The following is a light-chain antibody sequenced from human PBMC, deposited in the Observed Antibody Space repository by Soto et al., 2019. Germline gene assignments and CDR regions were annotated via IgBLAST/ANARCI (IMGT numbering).Light chain of an antibody. CDR3: QQYGSSPPYT. J-gene: IGKJ2*01. CDR1: QSVSSSY. V-gene: IGKV3-20*01. Sequence: EIVLTQSPGTLSLSPGERATLSCRASQSVSSSYLAWYQQTPGQAPRLLIYGASSRATSIPDRFSGSGSGTDFTPTISRLEPEDFAVYYCQQYGSSPPYTFGQGTKLEIK. CDR2: GAS.